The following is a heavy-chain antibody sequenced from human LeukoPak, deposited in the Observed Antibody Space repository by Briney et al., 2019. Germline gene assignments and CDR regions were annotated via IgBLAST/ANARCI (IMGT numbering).Heavy chain of an antibody. J-gene: IGHJ3*01. CDR1: RFTFSDYY. V-gene: IGHV3-11*06. CDR2: ISGASDYT. D-gene: IGHD6-19*01. Sequence: GGSLRLSRAASRFTFSDYYMSWIRQAPGKGLEWVSYISGASDYTNYADSVKGRFTISRDNAKNSLYLQMNSLRAEDTAVYFCARDGYTSGWFVWGQGTMVTVSS. CDR3: ARDGYTSGWFV.